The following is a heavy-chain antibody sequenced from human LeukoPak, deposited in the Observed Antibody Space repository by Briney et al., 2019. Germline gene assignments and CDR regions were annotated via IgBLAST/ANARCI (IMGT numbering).Heavy chain of an antibody. D-gene: IGHD5-24*01. CDR1: GFTFSSYD. CDR2: TRYDGSNE. CDR3: ARSRYNLDY. J-gene: IGHJ4*02. V-gene: IGHV3-33*01. Sequence: GGSLRLSCAASGFTFSSYDMHWVRQAPGKWPEWVAITRYDGSNENYADSVKGRFTISRDNSKKTLYLQMNSLRAEDTAVYYCARSRYNLDYWGQGTLVTVSS.